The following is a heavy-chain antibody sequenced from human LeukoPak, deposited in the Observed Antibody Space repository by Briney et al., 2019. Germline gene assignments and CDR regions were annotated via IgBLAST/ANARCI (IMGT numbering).Heavy chain of an antibody. CDR1: GFTFSSYA. J-gene: IGHJ3*02. V-gene: IGHV3-23*01. Sequence: GGSLRLSCAASGFTFSSYAMSWVRQAPGKGLEWVSAISGSGGSTYYADSVKGRFAISRDNSKNTLYLQMNSLRAADTAVYYCAKENYDILTGPNDAFDIWGQGTMVTVSS. D-gene: IGHD3-9*01. CDR3: AKENYDILTGPNDAFDI. CDR2: ISGSGGST.